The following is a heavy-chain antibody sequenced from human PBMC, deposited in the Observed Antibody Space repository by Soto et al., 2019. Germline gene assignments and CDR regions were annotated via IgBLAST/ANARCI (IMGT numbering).Heavy chain of an antibody. CDR3: ARGRDSSSWDDDDYYCMDV. J-gene: IGHJ6*02. CDR2: INHSGST. CDR1: GGSFSGYY. V-gene: IGHV4-34*01. Sequence: PSETLSLTCAVYGGSFSGYYWSWIRQPPGKGLEWIGEINHSGSTNYNPSLKSRVTISVDTSKNQFSLKLSSVTAADTAVYYCARGRDSSSWDDDDYYCMDVWGQGTTVPVSS. D-gene: IGHD6-13*01.